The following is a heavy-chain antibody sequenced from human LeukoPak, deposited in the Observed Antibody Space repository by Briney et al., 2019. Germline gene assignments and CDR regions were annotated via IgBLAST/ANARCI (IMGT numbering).Heavy chain of an antibody. D-gene: IGHD5-24*01. CDR2: IIPIFGTA. V-gene: IGHV1-69*05. CDR3: ATSLFRWLQLNYYYYYYMDV. CDR1: GGTFSSYA. Sequence: SVKVSCKASGGTFSSYAISWVRQAPGQGLEWMGGIIPIFGTANYAQKFQGRVTITTDESTSTAYMELSSLRSEDTAVYYCATSLFRWLQLNYYYYYYMDVWGKGTTVTVSS. J-gene: IGHJ6*03.